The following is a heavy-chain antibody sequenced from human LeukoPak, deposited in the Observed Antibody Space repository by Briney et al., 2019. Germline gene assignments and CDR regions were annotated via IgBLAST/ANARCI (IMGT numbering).Heavy chain of an antibody. Sequence: PGGSLRLSCAASGFTFSDYYMSWIRQAPGKGLEWVSYISSSGSTIYYADSVKGRFTISRDNAKNSLYLRMNSLRAEDTAVYYCARVRWAAQEMDVWGKGTTVTVSS. CDR1: GFTFSDYY. CDR3: ARVRWAAQEMDV. D-gene: IGHD5-24*01. V-gene: IGHV3-11*01. J-gene: IGHJ6*04. CDR2: ISSSGSTI.